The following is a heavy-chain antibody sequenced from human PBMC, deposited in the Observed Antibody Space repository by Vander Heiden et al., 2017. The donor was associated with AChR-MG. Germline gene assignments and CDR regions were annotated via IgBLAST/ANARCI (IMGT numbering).Heavy chain of an antibody. CDR2: IIPIFGTA. D-gene: IGHD3-10*01. Sequence: QVQLVQSGAEVKKPGSPVKVSCKASGGTFSSYAISWGGQAPGQGLEWMGGIIPIFGTANYAQKFQGRVTITADESTSTAYMELSSLGSEDTAVYYCARAGYYGSGTNEDYWGQGTLVTVSS. J-gene: IGHJ4*02. CDR1: GGTFSSYA. CDR3: ARAGYYGSGTNEDY. V-gene: IGHV1-69*01.